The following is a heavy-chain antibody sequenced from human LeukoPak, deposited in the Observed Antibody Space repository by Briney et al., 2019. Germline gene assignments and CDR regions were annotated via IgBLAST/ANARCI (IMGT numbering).Heavy chain of an antibody. CDR3: ARGTGSYYNGDAFDI. J-gene: IGHJ3*02. V-gene: IGHV4-4*07. D-gene: IGHD3-10*01. CDR2: IYTSGST. CDR1: GGSISSYY. Sequence: SSETLSLTCTVSGGSISSYYWSWIRQPAGKGLEWIGRIYTSGSTNYNPSLKSRVTMSVDTSKNQFSLKLCSVTAADTAVYYCARGTGSYYNGDAFDIWGQGTMVTVSS.